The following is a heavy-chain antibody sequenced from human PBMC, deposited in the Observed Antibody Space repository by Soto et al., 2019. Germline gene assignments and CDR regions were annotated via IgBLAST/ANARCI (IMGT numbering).Heavy chain of an antibody. Sequence: QLQLQESGPGLVKPSETLSLTCTVSGGSISSSSYYWGWIRQPPGRGLEWIGSIYSSGSTYYNPPLRSRVTMAVDTAKNQLALRRSSVTAADTAVYYCARHTPAISISDHWGQGTLGSVSS. CDR2: IYSSGST. J-gene: IGHJ4*02. D-gene: IGHD2-15*01. CDR3: ARHTPAISISDH. CDR1: GGSISSSSYY. V-gene: IGHV4-39*01.